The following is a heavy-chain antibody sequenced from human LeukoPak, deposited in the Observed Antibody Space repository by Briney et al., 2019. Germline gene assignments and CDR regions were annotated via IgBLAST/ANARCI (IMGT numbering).Heavy chain of an antibody. Sequence: ASVKVSCTASGYTFTGYYMHWVRQAPGQGLAWMGWINPNSGGTNYAQKFQGRVTMTRDPSISTAHMELSRLRSDDPAVYYWERDQIQLGVRYYYDGMDVWGQGTTVTVSS. J-gene: IGHJ6*02. CDR3: ERDQIQLGVRYYYDGMDV. V-gene: IGHV1-2*02. CDR1: GYTFTGYY. CDR2: INPNSGGT. D-gene: IGHD5-18*01.